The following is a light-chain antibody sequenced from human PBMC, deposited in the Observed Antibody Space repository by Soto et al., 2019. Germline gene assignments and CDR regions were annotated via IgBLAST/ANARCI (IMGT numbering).Light chain of an antibody. CDR2: KAS. CDR3: QQYHSYSVA. CDR1: QSISSW. V-gene: IGKV1-5*03. J-gene: IGKJ3*01. Sequence: DIQMTQSPSTLSASVGDRVTITCRASQSISSWLAWYQQKPGKAPKLLIYKASSLESGVPSRFSGSGSGTEFTLIIISLKPDDFATYYCQQYHSYSVAFGPGTKVDIK.